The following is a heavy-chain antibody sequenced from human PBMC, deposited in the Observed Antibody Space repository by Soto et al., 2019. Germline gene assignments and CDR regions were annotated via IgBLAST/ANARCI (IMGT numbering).Heavy chain of an antibody. CDR2: INHSGST. J-gene: IGHJ5*02. Sequence: SETLSLTCAVYGGSFSGYYWSWIRQPPGKGQEWIGEINHSGSTNYNPSLKSRVTISVDTSKNQFSLKVSSVTAADTAVYYCARRKSWSYSSGYYKWSEPWGQGTLVDVSS. CDR3: ARRKSWSYSSGYYKWSEP. D-gene: IGHD3-22*01. CDR1: GGSFSGYY. V-gene: IGHV4-34*01.